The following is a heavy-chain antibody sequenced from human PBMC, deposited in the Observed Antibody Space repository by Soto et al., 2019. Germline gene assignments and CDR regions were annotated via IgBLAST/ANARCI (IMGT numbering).Heavy chain of an antibody. CDR1: GGTFSSYA. J-gene: IGHJ4*02. V-gene: IGHV1-69*13. CDR3: ASRCLRYSSPSDFDY. CDR2: IIPIFGTA. Sequence: GASVKVSCKASGGTFSSYAISWVRQAPGQGLEWMGGIIPIFGTANYAQKFQGRVTITADESTSTAYMELSSLRSEDTAVYYCASRCLRYSSPSDFDYWGQGTLVTVSS. D-gene: IGHD6-6*01.